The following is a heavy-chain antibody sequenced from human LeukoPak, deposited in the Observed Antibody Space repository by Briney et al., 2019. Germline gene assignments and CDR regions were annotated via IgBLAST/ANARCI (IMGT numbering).Heavy chain of an antibody. J-gene: IGHJ4*02. D-gene: IGHD5-18*01. CDR1: GGSISSGGYS. CDR2: IYYSGST. Sequence: SETLSLTCAVSGGSISSGGYSWSWIRQPPGKGLEWIGYIYYSGSTYYNPSLKSRVTISVDTSKNQFSLKLSSVTAADTAVHYCARGYSYGLPFDYWGQGTLVTVSS. CDR3: ARGYSYGLPFDY. V-gene: IGHV4-30-4*07.